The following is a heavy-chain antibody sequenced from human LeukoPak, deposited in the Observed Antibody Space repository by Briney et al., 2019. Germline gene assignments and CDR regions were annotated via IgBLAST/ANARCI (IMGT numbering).Heavy chain of an antibody. J-gene: IGHJ4*02. CDR1: GGSFSGYY. Sequence: SETLSLTCAVYGGSFSGYYWSWIRQPPGKGLEWIGEINHSGSTNYNPSLKSRVTISVDTSKNQFSLKLSSVTAADTAVYYCARVGYSYGPYYFDYWGQGTLVTVSS. CDR2: INHSGST. D-gene: IGHD5-18*01. V-gene: IGHV4-34*01. CDR3: ARVGYSYGPYYFDY.